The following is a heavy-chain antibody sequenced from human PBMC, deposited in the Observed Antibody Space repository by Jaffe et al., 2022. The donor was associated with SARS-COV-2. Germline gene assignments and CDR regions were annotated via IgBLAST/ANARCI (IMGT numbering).Heavy chain of an antibody. CDR1: GGSISSYY. Sequence: QVQLQESGPGLVKPSETLSLTCTVSGGSISSYYWSWIRQPPGKGLEWIGYIYYSGSTNYNPSLKSRVTISVDTSKNQFSLKLSSVTAADTAVYYCARVGTSSYRRNWFDPWGQGTLVTVSS. J-gene: IGHJ5*02. CDR3: ARVGTSSYRRNWFDP. D-gene: IGHD2-2*01. V-gene: IGHV4-59*01. CDR2: IYYSGST.